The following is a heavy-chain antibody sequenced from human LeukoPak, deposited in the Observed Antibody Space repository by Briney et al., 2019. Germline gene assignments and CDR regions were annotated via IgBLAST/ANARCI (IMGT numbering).Heavy chain of an antibody. J-gene: IGHJ4*02. CDR2: IYYSGTT. V-gene: IGHV4-31*03. CDR1: GGSISSGDYF. D-gene: IGHD5-12*01. Sequence: KPSETLSLTCTVSGGSISSGDYFWSRIRQHPGKGLDWFGFIYYSGTTYYNPSLKSRLTLSKDTSKNHCSLTLSSVTAADTAVYYCARAHGSGGDYLDYWGQGTLVTVSS. CDR3: ARAHGSGGDYLDY.